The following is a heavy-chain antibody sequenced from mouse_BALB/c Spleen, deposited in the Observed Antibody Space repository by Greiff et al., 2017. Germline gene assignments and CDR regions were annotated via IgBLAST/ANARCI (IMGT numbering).Heavy chain of an antibody. CDR1: GYTFTEYI. J-gene: IGHJ4*01. Sequence: QVQLQQSGAELVKPGASVKLSCKASGYTFTEYIIHWVKQRSGQGLEWIGWVYPGSGSIKYNEKFKDKATLTADKSSSTVYMELSRLTSEDSAVYFCARHEDRSSGYVDYAMDYWGQGTSVTVSS. CDR3: ARHEDRSSGYVDYAMDY. V-gene: IGHV1-62-2*01. CDR2: VYPGSGSI. D-gene: IGHD3-1*01.